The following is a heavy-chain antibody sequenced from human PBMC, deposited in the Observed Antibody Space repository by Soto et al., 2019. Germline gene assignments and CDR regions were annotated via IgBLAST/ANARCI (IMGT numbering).Heavy chain of an antibody. CDR2: ISSTTNYI. V-gene: IGHV3-21*06. CDR1: GFTYTRYS. Sequence: GSLRLSCAASGFTYTRYSMNWVRQAPGKGLEWVSSISSTTNYIYYGDSMKGRFTISRDNAKNSLYLEMNSLRAEDTAVYYCARESEDLTSNFDYWGQGTLVTVSS. CDR3: ARESEDLTSNFDY. J-gene: IGHJ4*02.